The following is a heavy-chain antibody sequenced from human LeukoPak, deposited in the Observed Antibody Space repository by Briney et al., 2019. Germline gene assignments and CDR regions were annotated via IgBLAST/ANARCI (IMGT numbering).Heavy chain of an antibody. CDR2: ISSNGGST. J-gene: IGHJ4*02. V-gene: IGHV3-64*04. CDR3: ARGEYQLPGDY. Sequence: PGGSLRLSCSASGFTFSSYAMHWVRQAPGKGLEYVSAISSNGGSTYYADSVKGRFTISRDNAKNSLYLQMNSLRAEDTAVYYCARGEYQLPGDYWGQGTLVTVSS. D-gene: IGHD2-2*01. CDR1: GFTFSSYA.